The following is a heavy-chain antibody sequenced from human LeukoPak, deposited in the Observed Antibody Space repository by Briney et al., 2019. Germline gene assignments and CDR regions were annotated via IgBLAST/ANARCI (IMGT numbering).Heavy chain of an antibody. CDR3: TRDATYYLRYGYFDY. V-gene: IGHV3-21*06. J-gene: IGHJ4*02. Sequence: GGSLRLSCAASTFTLSSYNMNWVRQAPGKGLEWVSSISYSGSYIYYRDSVKGRFTISRDSAENSVYLQMDSLRVEDTAIYYCTRDATYYLRYGYFDYWGQGTLVTVSS. D-gene: IGHD2/OR15-2a*01. CDR2: ISYSGSYI. CDR1: TFTLSSYN.